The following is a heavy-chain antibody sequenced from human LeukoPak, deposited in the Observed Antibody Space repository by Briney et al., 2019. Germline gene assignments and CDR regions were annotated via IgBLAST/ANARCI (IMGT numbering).Heavy chain of an antibody. Sequence: GGSLRLSCAASGFTFSSYAMSWVRQAPGKGLEWVSAISGSGGSTYYADSVKGRFTISRDNSKNTLYLQMNSLRAEDTAVYYCARDKDTAMGPHGMDVWGQGTTVTVSS. CDR1: GFTFSSYA. J-gene: IGHJ6*02. D-gene: IGHD5-18*01. CDR2: ISGSGGST. CDR3: ARDKDTAMGPHGMDV. V-gene: IGHV3-23*01.